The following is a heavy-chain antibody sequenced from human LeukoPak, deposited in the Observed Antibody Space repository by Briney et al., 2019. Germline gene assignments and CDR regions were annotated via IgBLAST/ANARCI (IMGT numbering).Heavy chain of an antibody. D-gene: IGHD4-11*01. J-gene: IGHJ4*02. CDR2: IPYDGGDK. Sequence: GGSLRLSCAASGFPFSSYGMHWVRQAPGKGLEWVAFIPYDGGDKFYADSVKGRFTISRDNSKNTLYLQMNSLRAEDTAVYYCAAMTSVTTGDYWGQGTLVTVSS. V-gene: IGHV3-30*02. CDR1: GFPFSSYG. CDR3: AAMTSVTTGDY.